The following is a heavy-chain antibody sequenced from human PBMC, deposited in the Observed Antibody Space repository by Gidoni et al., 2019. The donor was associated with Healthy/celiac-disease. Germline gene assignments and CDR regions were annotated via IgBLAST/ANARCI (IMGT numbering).Heavy chain of an antibody. CDR1: GFTFGSYA. V-gene: IGHV3-23*01. J-gene: IGHJ4*02. CDR3: AKNVDIVAPGYFDY. D-gene: IGHD5-12*01. CDR2: ISGSGGST. Sequence: EVQLLESGGGLVQPGGSLRLSCPASGFTFGSYAMSWVRQAPGKGLEWVSAISGSGGSTYYADSVKGRFTISRDNTKNTLYLQMNSLRAEETAVYYCAKNVDIVAPGYFDYWGQGTLVTVSS.